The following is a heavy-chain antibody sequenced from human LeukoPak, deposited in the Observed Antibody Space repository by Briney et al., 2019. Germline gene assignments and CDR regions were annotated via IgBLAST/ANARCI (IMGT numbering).Heavy chain of an antibody. Sequence: PSETLSLTCVVSGYSISSGYHWGWIRQPPGKGLEWIGSVYRSGSTYYNPSLKSRVTISVDTSKNQIALKVRSVTAADTAVYYCARENWVFDYWGQGILVTVSS. CDR2: VYRSGST. CDR3: ARENWVFDY. CDR1: GYSISSGYH. D-gene: IGHD7-27*01. J-gene: IGHJ4*02. V-gene: IGHV4-38-2*02.